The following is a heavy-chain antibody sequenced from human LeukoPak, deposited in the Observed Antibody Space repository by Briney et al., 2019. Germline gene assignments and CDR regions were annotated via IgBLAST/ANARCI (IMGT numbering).Heavy chain of an antibody. V-gene: IGHV3-64D*06. J-gene: IGHJ5*02. Sequence: PGGSLRLSCSASGFIFSTYTMYWVRQAPGKGLEFVSVINGDGRTTYYADSVKGRFTISRDNSKNTLYLQINSLRAEDTAVYYCVGDQVDNVGWLTWGQGTRVTVSS. CDR1: GFIFSTYT. CDR3: VGDQVDNVGWLT. D-gene: IGHD5-12*01. CDR2: INGDGRTT.